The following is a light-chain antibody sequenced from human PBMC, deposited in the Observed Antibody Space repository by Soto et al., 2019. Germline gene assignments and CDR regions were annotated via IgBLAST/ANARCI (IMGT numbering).Light chain of an antibody. CDR3: EAWDSNTNWV. J-gene: IGLJ3*02. V-gene: IGLV4-60*02. CDR1: SGHSSYI. Sequence: QAVVTQSSSASASLGSSVKLTCTLSSGHSSYIIAWHQQQPGNAPRYLMKLEGSGSYNKGSGVPDRFSGSSSGADRYLTISNLQFEDEADYYCEAWDSNTNWVFGGGTKLTVL. CDR2: LEGSGSY.